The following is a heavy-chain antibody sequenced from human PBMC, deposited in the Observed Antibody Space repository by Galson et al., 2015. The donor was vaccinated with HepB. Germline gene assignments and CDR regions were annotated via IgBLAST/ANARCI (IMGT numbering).Heavy chain of an antibody. CDR3: ARVGVSKFGGALVVPYYFDY. V-gene: IGHV4-34*01. CDR1: GGSLSDYY. CDR2: IKHTGTT. D-gene: IGHD3-16*02. Sequence: SETLSLTCAVYGGSLSDYYWTWIRQPPGKGLEWIGEIKHTGTTNCQPSLKSRVTISLDTSKNEFSLKLSSLTAADTAVYYCARVGVSKFGGALVVPYYFDYWGQGTLVTVSS. J-gene: IGHJ4*02.